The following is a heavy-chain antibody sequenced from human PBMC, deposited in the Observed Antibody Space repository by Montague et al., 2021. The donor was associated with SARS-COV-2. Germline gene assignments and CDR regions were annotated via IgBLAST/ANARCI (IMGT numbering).Heavy chain of an antibody. D-gene: IGHD3-10*01. CDR3: ARDQLIRGVPAFDM. V-gene: IGHV3-48*04. CDR1: GFNFSTYN. J-gene: IGHJ3*02. Sequence: SRRLSCAASGFNFSTYNMNWVRQIPGKGLEWLSYISSGSGAIFYADAVKGRFTVSRDNAKNSLFLQMNSLRAEDTAVYYCARDQLIRGVPAFDMWGQGTMVTVSS. CDR2: ISSGSGAI.